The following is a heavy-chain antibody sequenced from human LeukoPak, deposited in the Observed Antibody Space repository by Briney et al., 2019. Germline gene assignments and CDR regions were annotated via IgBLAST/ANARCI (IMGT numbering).Heavy chain of an antibody. CDR1: GGSISSYY. CDR3: ARVGATYFDF. D-gene: IGHD1-26*01. J-gene: IGHJ4*02. Sequence: PSETLSLTCTVSGGSISSYYWSWIRQPAGKGLEWIGRIYTTGSTNYNPSLKSRVTMSVDTSKNQFSLRLSSVTAADTAMYYCARVGATYFDFWGQGILVTVSS. V-gene: IGHV4-4*07. CDR2: IYTTGST.